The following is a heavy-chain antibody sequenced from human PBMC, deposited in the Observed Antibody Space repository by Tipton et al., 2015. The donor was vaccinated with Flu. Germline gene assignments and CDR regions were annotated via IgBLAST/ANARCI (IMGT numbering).Heavy chain of an antibody. CDR1: GGSISSYY. Sequence: TLSLTCTVSGGSISSYYWSWIRQPPGKRLEWIGYIYYSGSTNYNPSLKSRVTISVDTSKNQFSLKLSSVTAADTAVYYCARHKGGGLRYLDYWGQGTLVTVSS. D-gene: IGHD5-12*01. CDR3: ARHKGGGLRYLDY. CDR2: IYYSGST. J-gene: IGHJ4*02. V-gene: IGHV4-59*08.